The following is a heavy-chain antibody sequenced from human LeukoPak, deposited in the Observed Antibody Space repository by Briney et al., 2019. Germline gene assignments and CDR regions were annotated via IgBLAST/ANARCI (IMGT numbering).Heavy chain of an antibody. J-gene: IGHJ4*02. V-gene: IGHV3-30*03. CDR3: DGGWHYSDF. CDR2: ISYDGNNK. CDR1: GFSSSTYA. D-gene: IGHD6-19*01. Sequence: GGSLRLSCAVSGFSSSTYAMHGVRQAPGKGLEWVAVISYDGNNKYYADSVEGRFSISRDNSKSTLYLQMNSLRAEDTAVYYCDGGWHYSDFLGQGTLVTVSS.